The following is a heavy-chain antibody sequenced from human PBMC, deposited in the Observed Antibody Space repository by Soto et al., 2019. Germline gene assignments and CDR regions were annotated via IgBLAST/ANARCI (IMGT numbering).Heavy chain of an antibody. CDR3: ARVRRQYDNSGPVDY. J-gene: IGHJ4*02. V-gene: IGHV4-30-2*01. CDR2: IYYGGST. CDR1: GGSISSGDYS. D-gene: IGHD3-22*01. Sequence: SEILSLTCAVSGGSISSGDYSWNWIRQPPGKGLEWIGYIYYGGSTYYNPSLQSRVTMSVDRSRNQFSLKLNSVTAADTAVYYCARVRRQYDNSGPVDYWGQGTLVTVSS.